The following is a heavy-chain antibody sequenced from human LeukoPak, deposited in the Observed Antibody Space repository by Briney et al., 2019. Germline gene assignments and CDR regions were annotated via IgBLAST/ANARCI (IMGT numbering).Heavy chain of an antibody. CDR3: ARGPAAAGLNDY. Sequence: GASVKVSCKASGYTFTSYDINWVRQATGQGLEWMGWMSPNSGNTGYAQKFQGRVTMTRNTSIGTAYMELSSLRSEDTAVYYCARGPAAAGLNDYWGQGTLVTVSS. CDR1: GYTFTSYD. D-gene: IGHD6-13*01. CDR2: MSPNSGNT. V-gene: IGHV1-8*01. J-gene: IGHJ4*02.